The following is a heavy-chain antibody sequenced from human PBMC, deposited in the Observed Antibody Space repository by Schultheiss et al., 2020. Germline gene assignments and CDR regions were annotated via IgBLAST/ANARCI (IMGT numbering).Heavy chain of an antibody. CDR3: ARAAGGTTVISYYYYGMGV. CDR1: GGSISSYY. J-gene: IGHJ6*02. Sequence: GSLRLSCTVSGGSISSYYCSWIRQPAGKGLEWIGRMYTSGSTNYNPSLESRVTMLVDTSKNQFSLKLSSVTAADTAVYYCARAAGGTTVISYYYYGMGVWGQGTTVTVSS. D-gene: IGHD4-23*01. V-gene: IGHV4-4*07. CDR2: MYTSGST.